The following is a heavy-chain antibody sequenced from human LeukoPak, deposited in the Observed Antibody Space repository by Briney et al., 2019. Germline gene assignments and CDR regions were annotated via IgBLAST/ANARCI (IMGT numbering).Heavy chain of an antibody. D-gene: IGHD1-26*01. V-gene: IGHV3-74*01. CDR1: GFSFKSHW. J-gene: IGHJ4*02. CDR2: INSDGSTT. Sequence: GGSLRLSCTASGFSFKSHWMHWVRQAPGKGLVWVSRINSDGSTTSYADSVKGRFTISRDNAKNTLYLQMNSLKAEDTAVYYCAGVQGGSYLFDYWGQGTLVTVSS. CDR3: AGVQGGSYLFDY.